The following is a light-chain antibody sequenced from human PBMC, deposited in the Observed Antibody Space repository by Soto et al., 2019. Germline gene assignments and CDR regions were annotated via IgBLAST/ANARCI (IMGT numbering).Light chain of an antibody. Sequence: QAVVTQEPSLTVSPGGTVTLTCGSSTGPVTSSNYPYWFQQKPGQAPRTLIYDTSNKHSWTPARFSGSLLGGKAALTLSGAQPDDEADYSCLVSYSREEIFGGGTKLTVL. CDR2: DTS. J-gene: IGLJ2*01. CDR1: TGPVTSSNY. V-gene: IGLV7-46*01. CDR3: LVSYSREEI.